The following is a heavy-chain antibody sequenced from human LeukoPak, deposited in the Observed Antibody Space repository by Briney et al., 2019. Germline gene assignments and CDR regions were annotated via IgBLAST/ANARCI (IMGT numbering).Heavy chain of an antibody. J-gene: IGHJ4*02. V-gene: IGHV1-46*01. CDR3: AGDHERVGLRLDY. CDR2: INPSGGST. D-gene: IGHD2-15*01. CDR1: GYTFTSYY. Sequence: GASVKVSCKASGYTFTSYYMHWVRRAPGQGLEWMGIINPSGGSTSYAQKFQGRVTMTRDTSTSTVYMELSSLRSEDTAVYYCAGDHERVGLRLDYWGQGTLVTVSS.